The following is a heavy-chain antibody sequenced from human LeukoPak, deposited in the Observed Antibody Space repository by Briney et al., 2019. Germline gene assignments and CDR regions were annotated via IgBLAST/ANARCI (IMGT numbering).Heavy chain of an antibody. CDR3: ARTLRLVRPRGYDSSGPATFDI. CDR2: IDHSGST. Sequence: ASETLSLTCAVYGGSFSGYYWSWIRQPPGKGLEWIGEIDHSGSTNYNPSLKSRVTISVDTSKNQFSLKLSSVTAADTAVYYCARTLRLVRPRGYDSSGPATFDIWGQGTMVTVSS. D-gene: IGHD3-22*01. V-gene: IGHV4-34*01. CDR1: GGSFSGYY. J-gene: IGHJ3*02.